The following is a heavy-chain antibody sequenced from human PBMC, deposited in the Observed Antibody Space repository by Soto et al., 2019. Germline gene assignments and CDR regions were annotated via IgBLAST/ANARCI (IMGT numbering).Heavy chain of an antibody. Sequence: QVQLQESGPGLVKPSGTLSLTCAIFGGSISSRNWWSWVRQPPGKGLEWIGEIYHTGSTNYNPSLKSRVNISVDKSNNQFSLNLTSVTAADTAVYYCARMDYETTHYFDYWGQGTLVTVSS. CDR1: GGSISSRNW. J-gene: IGHJ4*02. D-gene: IGHD3-22*01. V-gene: IGHV4-4*02. CDR2: IYHTGST. CDR3: ARMDYETTHYFDY.